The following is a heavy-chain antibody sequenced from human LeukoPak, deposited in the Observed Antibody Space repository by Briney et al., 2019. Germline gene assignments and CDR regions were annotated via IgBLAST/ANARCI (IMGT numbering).Heavy chain of an antibody. D-gene: IGHD5-24*01. J-gene: IGHJ4*02. Sequence: SETLPLTCTVSGGSISSYYWSWIRQPPGKGLEWIGYIYYSGSTNYNPSLKSRVTISVDTSKNQFSPKLSSVTAADTAVYYCARDKRGRDYFDYWGQGTLVTVSS. CDR1: GGSISSYY. CDR3: ARDKRGRDYFDY. V-gene: IGHV4-59*01. CDR2: IYYSGST.